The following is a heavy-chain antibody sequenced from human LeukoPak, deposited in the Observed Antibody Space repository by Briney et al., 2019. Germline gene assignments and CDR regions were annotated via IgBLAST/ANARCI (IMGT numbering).Heavy chain of an antibody. J-gene: IGHJ4*02. Sequence: SETLSLTCTVSGGSISSYYWSWIRQPPGKGLEWIGYIYYSGSTNYNPSLKSRVTISVDTSKNQFSLKLSSVTAADTAVYYCARGSDYDFWSGYRTYLDYWGQGTLVTVSS. D-gene: IGHD3-3*01. CDR2: IYYSGST. CDR1: GGSISSYY. CDR3: ARGSDYDFWSGYRTYLDY. V-gene: IGHV4-59*01.